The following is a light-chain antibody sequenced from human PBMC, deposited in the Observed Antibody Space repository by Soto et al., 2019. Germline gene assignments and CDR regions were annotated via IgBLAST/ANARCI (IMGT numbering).Light chain of an antibody. CDR2: GAS. CDR3: QQYGSSPCT. V-gene: IGKV3-20*01. CDR1: QSVSSSY. Sequence: EIVLTQSPGTLSLSPGERATLSCRASQSVSSSYLAWYRQKPGQAPSLLIYGASSRATGIPDRVSGSGSGTDFTLTISRLEPEDFAVYYCQQYGSSPCTFSQGTKLEIK. J-gene: IGKJ2*02.